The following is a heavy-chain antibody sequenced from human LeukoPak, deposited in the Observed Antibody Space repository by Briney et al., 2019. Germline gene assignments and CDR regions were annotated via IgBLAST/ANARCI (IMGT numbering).Heavy chain of an antibody. J-gene: IGHJ3*02. CDR3: ARDLGSSWSKLGAFDI. D-gene: IGHD6-13*01. CDR1: GYTLTELS. V-gene: IGHV1-46*01. Sequence: ASVKVSCKVSGYTLTELSMHWVRQAPGQGLEWMGIINPSGGSTSYAQKFQGRVTMTRDTSTSTVYMELSSLRSEDTAVYYCARDLGSSWSKLGAFDIWGQGTMVTVSS. CDR2: INPSGGST.